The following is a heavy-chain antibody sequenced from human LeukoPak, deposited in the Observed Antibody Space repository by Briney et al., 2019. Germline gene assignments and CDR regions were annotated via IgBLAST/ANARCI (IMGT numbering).Heavy chain of an antibody. D-gene: IGHD2-15*01. J-gene: IGHJ6*02. V-gene: IGHV4-31*03. CDR3: ARYCSGGSCYSGIYYYYGMDV. Sequence: PSQTLSLTCTVSGGSISSGVYYWSWIRQHPGKGLEWIGYIYYSGSTNYNPTLKSRVTISVDTSKNQFSLKLSSVTAADTAVYYCARYCSGGSCYSGIYYYYGMDVWGQGTTVTASS. CDR1: GGSISSGVYY. CDR2: IYYSGST.